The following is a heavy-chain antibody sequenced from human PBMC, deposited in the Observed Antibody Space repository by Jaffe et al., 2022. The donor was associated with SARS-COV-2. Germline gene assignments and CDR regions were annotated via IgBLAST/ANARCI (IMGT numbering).Heavy chain of an antibody. CDR3: ATPGGTGWYYY. CDR2: IGGSGAPT. D-gene: IGHD6-19*01. Sequence: EVQLWESGGGFVHPGGSLRLSCAASGFTFTNYAMSWVRQAPGKGLEWVSVIGGSGAPTYYADSVKGRFTISRDNSKNTLYLQMNSLRAEDTAMYYCATPGGTGWYYYWGQGTLVTVSS. CDR1: GFTFTNYA. J-gene: IGHJ4*02. V-gene: IGHV3-23*01.